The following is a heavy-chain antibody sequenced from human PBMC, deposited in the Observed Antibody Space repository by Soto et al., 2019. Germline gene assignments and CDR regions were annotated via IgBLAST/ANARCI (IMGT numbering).Heavy chain of an antibody. CDR1: GFPFRDYW. V-gene: IGHV3-7*01. CDR2: IKQDGSEK. J-gene: IGHJ6*03. D-gene: IGHD1-1*01. Sequence: EEQLVDSGGGLVQPGGSLRLSCAASGFPFRDYWMTWVRQAPGKGLDWVANIKQDGSEKYYLDSLKGRFTISRDNDKNSVYLLMNSLRAEDSAVYYCARGKDGRRAGTYYFDMDVWGKGTTVTVSS. CDR3: ARGKDGRRAGTYYFDMDV.